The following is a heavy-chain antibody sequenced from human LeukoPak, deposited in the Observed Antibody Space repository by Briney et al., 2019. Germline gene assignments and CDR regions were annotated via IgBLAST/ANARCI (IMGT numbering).Heavy chain of an antibody. CDR2: INPSGGST. Sequence: ASVKVSCKASGYTFTSYDINWVRQAPGQGLEWMGIINPSGGSTSYAQKFQGRVTMTRDTSTSTVYMELSSLRSEDTAAYYCARASLVVTAIRYFDYWGQGTLVTVSS. J-gene: IGHJ4*02. CDR3: ARASLVVTAIRYFDY. D-gene: IGHD2-21*02. V-gene: IGHV1-46*01. CDR1: GYTFTSYD.